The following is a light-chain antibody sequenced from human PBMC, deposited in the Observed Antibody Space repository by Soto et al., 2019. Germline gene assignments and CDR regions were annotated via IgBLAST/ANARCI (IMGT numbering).Light chain of an antibody. CDR1: QSVSSN. J-gene: IGKJ5*01. Sequence: EIVMTQSPATLSVSPGERATLSCRASQSVSSNLAWHQQKPGQAPRILMYDASTRATGIPARFSGSSSGTEFPLTISRLQSEDFAVYSCQQYHNWPITFGQGTRLEI. V-gene: IGKV3-15*01. CDR3: QQYHNWPIT. CDR2: DAS.